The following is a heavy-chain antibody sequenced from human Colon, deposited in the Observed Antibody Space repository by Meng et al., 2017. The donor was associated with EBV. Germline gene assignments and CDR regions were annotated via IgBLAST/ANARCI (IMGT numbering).Heavy chain of an antibody. CDR2: IYYRGST. V-gene: IGHV4-39*07. Sequence: HPPDSGPGLVNPPDPLSLPCTISGGSITSTSSYWGWVRQPPGKGLEWIGSIYYRGSTNYNPSLKSRISMSVDMSKNQFSLKVNSVTAADTAIYYCVISSHNWGQGTLVTISS. CDR3: VISSHN. CDR1: GGSITSTSSY. D-gene: IGHD3-3*02. J-gene: IGHJ4*02.